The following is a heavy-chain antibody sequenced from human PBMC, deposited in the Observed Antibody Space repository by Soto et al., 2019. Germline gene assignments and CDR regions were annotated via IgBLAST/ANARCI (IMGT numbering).Heavy chain of an antibody. J-gene: IGHJ6*02. Sequence: SETLSLTCAVYGGSFSGYYWSWIRQPPGKGLEWIGEINHSGSTSYNPSLKSRVTMSVDTSKNHFSLKVNSVTAADTALYYCARQGFGQLHGLVDVWGPGTTVTVSS. CDR1: GGSFSGYY. D-gene: IGHD3-10*01. CDR3: ARQGFGQLHGLVDV. V-gene: IGHV4-34*01. CDR2: INHSGST.